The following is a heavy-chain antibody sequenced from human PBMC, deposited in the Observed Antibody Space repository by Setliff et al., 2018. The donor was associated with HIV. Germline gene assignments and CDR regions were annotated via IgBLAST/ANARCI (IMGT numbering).Heavy chain of an antibody. V-gene: IGHV3-30*07. CDR2: ISYDGSNK. J-gene: IGHJ4*02. Sequence: GGSLRLSCAASGFTFSSYAMHWVRQAPGKGLEWVAVISYDGSNKYYADSVKGRFTISRDNSKNTLYLQMNSLRAEDTAVYYCARNTYYFDYWGQGTLVTVSS. CDR3: ARNTYYFDY. CDR1: GFTFSSYA.